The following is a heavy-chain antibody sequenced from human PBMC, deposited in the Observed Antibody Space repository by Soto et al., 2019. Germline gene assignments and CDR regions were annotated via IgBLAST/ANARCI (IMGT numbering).Heavy chain of an antibody. Sequence: EVQLLESGGGLVQPGGSLRLSCAASGFTFSSYAMSWVRQAPGKGLEWVSAISGSGGSTYDADSVKGRFTISRDNSKNTIYQQMNRLGAEDTAVYYCAKDRHIVVVPAATVVSIYWGQGTLVTVSS. CDR2: ISGSGGST. CDR3: AKDRHIVVVPAATVVSIY. V-gene: IGHV3-23*01. J-gene: IGHJ4*02. CDR1: GFTFSSYA. D-gene: IGHD2-2*01.